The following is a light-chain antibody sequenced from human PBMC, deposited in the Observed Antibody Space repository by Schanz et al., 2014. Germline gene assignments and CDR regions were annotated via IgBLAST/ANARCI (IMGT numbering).Light chain of an antibody. CDR3: QQYGSSPWT. Sequence: EIVLTQSPATLSVSPGERATLSCRASQSVSNNLAWYQQKPGQAPRLLMYGASTRATGIPDRFSGSGTGTDFNLTISRLEPEDFAVYYCQQYGSSPWTFGQGTKVEIK. CDR2: GAS. J-gene: IGKJ1*01. CDR1: QSVSNN. V-gene: IGKV3-20*01.